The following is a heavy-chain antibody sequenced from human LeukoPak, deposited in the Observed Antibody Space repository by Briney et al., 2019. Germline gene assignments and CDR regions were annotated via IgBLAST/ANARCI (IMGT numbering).Heavy chain of an antibody. CDR2: IHFSGST. V-gene: IGHV4-30-2*01. D-gene: IGHD3-10*01. CDR1: GGSISSGGYS. Sequence: SQTLSLTCAVSGGSISSGGYSWNWIRQPPGEGLEWIGNIHFSGSTYYNPSLKSRVTISVDRSKNQFSLKLSSVTAADTAVYYCAKGYYYGSGTYADPVDYWGQGTLVTVSS. CDR3: AKGYYYGSGTYADPVDY. J-gene: IGHJ4*02.